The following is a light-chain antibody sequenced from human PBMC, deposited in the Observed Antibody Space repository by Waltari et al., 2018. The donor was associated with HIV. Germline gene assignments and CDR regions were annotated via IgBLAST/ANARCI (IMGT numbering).Light chain of an antibody. CDR3: TSYASITSWV. CDR1: SSDVGDLNF. V-gene: IGLV2-14*03. CDR2: DVS. J-gene: IGLJ3*02. Sequence: QSALTQPASVSGSPGQSITISCTGTSSDVGDLNFVSWYQQHPDKAPKLMIYDVSHRSSGIPDRFSGSKSDNTASLTISGLQAEDEADYYCTSYASITSWVFGGGTKVTVL.